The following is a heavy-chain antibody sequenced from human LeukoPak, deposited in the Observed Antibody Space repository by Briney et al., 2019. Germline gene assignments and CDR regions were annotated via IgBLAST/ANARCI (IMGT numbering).Heavy chain of an antibody. CDR3: ATVGIVVVPAAPGDYYYYMDV. CDR2: FDPEDGET. D-gene: IGHD2-2*01. J-gene: IGHJ6*03. Sequence: ASVKVSCKVSGYTLTELSMHWVRQAPGKGLEWMGGFDPEDGETIYAQKFQGRVTMTEDTSTDTAYMELSSLRSEDTAVYYCATVGIVVVPAAPGDYYYYMDVWGKGTTVTVSS. CDR1: GYTLTELS. V-gene: IGHV1-24*01.